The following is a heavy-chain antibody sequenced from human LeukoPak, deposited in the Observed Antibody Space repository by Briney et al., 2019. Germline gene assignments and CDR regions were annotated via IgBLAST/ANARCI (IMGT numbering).Heavy chain of an antibody. CDR3: AKDGGLWVSAHWGDS. V-gene: IGHV3-48*01. Sequence: GGSLRLSCAASGLTFSSYSMNWVRQAPGKGLEWVSYISSSSSTIYYADSVKGRFTISRDNAKNSLYLQMNSLRAEDTAVYYCAKDGGLWVSAHWGDSWGRGTLVTVSS. D-gene: IGHD7-27*01. J-gene: IGHJ4*02. CDR1: GLTFSSYS. CDR2: ISSSSSTI.